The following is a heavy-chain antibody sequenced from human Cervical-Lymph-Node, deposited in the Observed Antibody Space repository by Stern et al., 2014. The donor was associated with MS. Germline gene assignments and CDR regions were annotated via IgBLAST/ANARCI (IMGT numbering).Heavy chain of an antibody. D-gene: IGHD1-1*01. V-gene: IGHV3-53*01. J-gene: IGHJ4*02. CDR1: GVTVSRDY. CDR2: ITNVGST. CDR3: ARDTSSPERSDW. Sequence: EVQLGESGGGVIQPGGSLRLSCTASGVTVSRDYMTWVRQAPGKGLGWVSLITNVGSTFYTDSVKGRFTISRDDSKNTVYLHMTSLRAEDTAMYYCARDTSSPERSDWWGQGTLVTVSS.